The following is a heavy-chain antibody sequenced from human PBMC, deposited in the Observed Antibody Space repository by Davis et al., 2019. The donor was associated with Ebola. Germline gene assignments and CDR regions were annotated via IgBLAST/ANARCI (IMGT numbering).Heavy chain of an antibody. D-gene: IGHD1-7*01. CDR3: ARDLTGTSYYGMDV. J-gene: IGHJ6*02. CDR2: ISNRDGTI. Sequence: GESLKISCAASGFTFSDYYMSWIRQAPGKGLEWLSYISNRDGTIFYADSVKGRFTISRDNAKNSLYLQMNSLRAEDTAVYYCARDLTGTSYYGMDVWGQGTTVTVSS. V-gene: IGHV3-11*04. CDR1: GFTFSDYY.